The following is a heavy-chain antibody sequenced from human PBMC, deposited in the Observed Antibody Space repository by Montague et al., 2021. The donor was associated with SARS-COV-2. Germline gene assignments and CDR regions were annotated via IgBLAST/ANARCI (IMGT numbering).Heavy chain of an antibody. V-gene: IGHV4-59*01. CDR3: VREGPSSAYAMDY. D-gene: IGHD3-22*01. J-gene: IGHJ4*02. CDR2: IYSSGST. CDR1: GASMSGSY. Sequence: SETLSLTFTVSGASMSGSYWGWVRQPPGKGPEWIGNIYSSGSTHYNPSLKSRVTISVDTSKSQFSLRLTSVTAADTAVYYCVREGPSSAYAMDYWGQGTLVTVSS.